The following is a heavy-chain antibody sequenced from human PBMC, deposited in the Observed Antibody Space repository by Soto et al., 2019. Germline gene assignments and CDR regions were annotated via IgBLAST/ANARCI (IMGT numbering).Heavy chain of an antibody. Sequence: GGSLRLSCAASGFAFSSYGMHWVRHAPGKGLAWVSVIWYDGSNKYYADSVKGRFTISRDNSKNTLYLQMNSLRAEDTAVYYCARDQHYDILTGYYRDYYYGMDVWGQGTTVTVSS. D-gene: IGHD3-9*01. CDR1: GFAFSSYG. CDR3: ARDQHYDILTGYYRDYYYGMDV. V-gene: IGHV3-33*08. CDR2: IWYDGSNK. J-gene: IGHJ6*02.